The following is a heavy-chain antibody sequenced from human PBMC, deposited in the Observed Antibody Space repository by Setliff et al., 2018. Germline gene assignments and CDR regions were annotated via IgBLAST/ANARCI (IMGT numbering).Heavy chain of an antibody. D-gene: IGHD2-15*01. CDR2: ISSNGGST. J-gene: IGHJ4*02. CDR1: GFTFSSYA. V-gene: IGHV3-64*01. Sequence: GGSLRLSCAASGFTFSSYAMHWVRQAPGKGLEYVSGISSNGGSTYYANSVKGRFTISKDNSKNTLYLQMNSLRTEYTAVYYCAKRKGIAALDYWGQGTLVTVSS. CDR3: AKRKGIAALDY.